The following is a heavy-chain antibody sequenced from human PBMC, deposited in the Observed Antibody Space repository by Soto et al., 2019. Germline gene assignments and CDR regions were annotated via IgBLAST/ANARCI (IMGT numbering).Heavy chain of an antibody. V-gene: IGHV3-23*01. CDR1: GFTFSRYV. D-gene: IGHD2-2*01. CDR2: INSNGGST. Sequence: GGSLRLSCVASGFTFSRYVMTWVRQAPGKGLEWVSTINSNGGSTYYADSVKGRFTISRDNSKNSLYLQMNGLRAEDTAVYFCARVPDLDYCSRTSCLYYFDYWGQGALVTVS. CDR3: ARVPDLDYCSRTSCLYYFDY. J-gene: IGHJ4*02.